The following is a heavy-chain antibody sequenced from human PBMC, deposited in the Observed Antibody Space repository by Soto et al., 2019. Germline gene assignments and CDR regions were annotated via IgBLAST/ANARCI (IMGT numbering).Heavy chain of an antibody. CDR3: ARESSSPGGMDV. Sequence: TSETLSLTCTVSGGSISSYYWSWIRQPPGKGLEWIGYIYYSGSTNYNPSLKSRVTISVDTSKNQFSLKLSSVTAADTAVYYCARESSSPGGMDVWGQGTTVTVSS. V-gene: IGHV4-59*01. D-gene: IGHD6-6*01. CDR2: IYYSGST. J-gene: IGHJ6*02. CDR1: GGSISSYY.